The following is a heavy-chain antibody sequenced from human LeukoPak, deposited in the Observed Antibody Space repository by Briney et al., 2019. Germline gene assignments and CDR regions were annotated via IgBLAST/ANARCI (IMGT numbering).Heavy chain of an antibody. J-gene: IGHJ4*02. CDR1: GGSFSGYY. V-gene: IGHV4-34*01. Sequence: PSETLSLTCAVYGGSFSGYYWSWIRQPPGKGLEWIGEINHSGSTNYNPSLKSRVTISGDTSKNQFSLKLSSVTAADTAVYYCARGPRVEDCSGGSCYWNYWGQGTLVTVSS. CDR3: ARGPRVEDCSGGSCYWNY. D-gene: IGHD2-15*01. CDR2: INHSGST.